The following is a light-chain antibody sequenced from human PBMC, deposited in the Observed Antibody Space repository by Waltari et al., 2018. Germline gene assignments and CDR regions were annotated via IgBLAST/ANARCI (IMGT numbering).Light chain of an antibody. Sequence: EIVLTQSPGTLSLSPGEGATLSCRASQTVSSTYLAWYQQKPGQAPRLLIYSTSTRATGIPDKVSGSRSGTDFTLTISRLEPEDFAVYYCQLYDGSRTFGQGTKVEIK. CDR1: QTVSSTY. CDR2: STS. V-gene: IGKV3-20*01. CDR3: QLYDGSRT. J-gene: IGKJ1*01.